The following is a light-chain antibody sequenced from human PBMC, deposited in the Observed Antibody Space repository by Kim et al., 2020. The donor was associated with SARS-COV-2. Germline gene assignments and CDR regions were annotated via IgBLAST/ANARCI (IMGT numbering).Light chain of an antibody. V-gene: IGKV1-39*01. CDR2: AAS. J-gene: IGKJ2*01. CDR1: QSFSSY. Sequence: SASIGDRVTITCRASQSFSSYLNWYQQKPGKAPKLLIYAASRLQSGGPSRFSGSGSGTDFTFTISSLQPEDFATYYCQQSYSAPYTFGQGTKLEI. CDR3: QQSYSAPYT.